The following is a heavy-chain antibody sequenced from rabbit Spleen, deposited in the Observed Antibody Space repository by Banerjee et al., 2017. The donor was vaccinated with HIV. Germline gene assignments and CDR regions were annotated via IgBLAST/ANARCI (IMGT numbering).Heavy chain of an antibody. CDR2: IYTGSGGST. V-gene: IGHV1S45*01. Sequence: QEQLEESGGGLVKPGGTLTLTCKASGIDFSSYYYMCWVRQAPGKGLEWIGCIYTGSGGSTYYASWAKGRFTISKASSTTVTLQMTSLTAADTATYFCARDTGSSFSSYGMDLWGPGTLVTVS. J-gene: IGHJ6*01. CDR3: ARDTGSSFSSYGMDL. D-gene: IGHD8-1*01. CDR1: GIDFSSYYY.